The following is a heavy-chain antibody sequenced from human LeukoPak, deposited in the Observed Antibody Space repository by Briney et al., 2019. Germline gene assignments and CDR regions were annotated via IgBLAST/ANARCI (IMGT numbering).Heavy chain of an antibody. D-gene: IGHD6-13*01. Sequence: PGGSLRLSCAASGFTFSSYSMSWVRQAPGKGLEWVSSISSSSSYIYYADSVKGRFTISRDNAKNSLYLQMNSLRAEDTAVYYCAKMELAAAGTQVSWWFDPWGQGTLVTVSS. CDR1: GFTFSSYS. J-gene: IGHJ5*02. CDR3: AKMELAAAGTQVSWWFDP. V-gene: IGHV3-21*01. CDR2: ISSSSSYI.